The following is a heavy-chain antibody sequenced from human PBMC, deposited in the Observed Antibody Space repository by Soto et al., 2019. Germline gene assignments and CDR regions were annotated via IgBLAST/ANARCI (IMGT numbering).Heavy chain of an antibody. D-gene: IGHD3-22*01. CDR3: AREMKSFDASSGYYRVSDYYYGMDV. J-gene: IGHJ6*02. Sequence: QVQLVQSGAEVKKPGSSVKVSCKVSGGTFNNYAISWVRQAPGQGLEWMGGIIPVFGATNYAQRFQGRVTLTADESTSTAYMALSSLTSEDTAVYYCAREMKSFDASSGYYRVSDYYYGMDVWGQGTTVTVSS. CDR1: GGTFNNYA. CDR2: IIPVFGAT. V-gene: IGHV1-69*12.